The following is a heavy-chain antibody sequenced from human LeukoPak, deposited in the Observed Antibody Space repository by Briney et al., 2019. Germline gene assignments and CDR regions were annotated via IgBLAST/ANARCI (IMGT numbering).Heavy chain of an antibody. J-gene: IGHJ3*02. CDR1: GGSISSSSYY. CDR3: ARSRRDGYNPDDAFDI. D-gene: IGHD5-24*01. V-gene: IGHV4-39*07. CDR2: IYYSGST. Sequence: KASETLSLTCTVSGGSISSSSYYWGWIRQPPGKGLEWIGSIYYSGSTYYNPSLKSRVTISVDTSKNQFSLKLSSVTAADTAVYYCARSRRDGYNPDDAFDIWGQGTMVTVSS.